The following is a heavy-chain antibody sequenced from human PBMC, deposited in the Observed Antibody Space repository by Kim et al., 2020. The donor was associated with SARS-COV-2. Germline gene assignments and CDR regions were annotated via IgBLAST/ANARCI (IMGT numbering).Heavy chain of an antibody. CDR2: ISSDGSST. CDR1: GFTFSSNW. D-gene: IGHD1-26*01. Sequence: GGSLRLSCAASGFTFSSNWMHWVRQVPGKGLVWVSRISSDGSSTSYADSVKGRFTISRDNAKNTLYLQMNSLRAEDTAVYYCARRAYSGSYYYFDDWGEGTLVPVST. J-gene: IGHJ4*02. CDR3: ARRAYSGSYYYFDD. V-gene: IGHV3-74*01.